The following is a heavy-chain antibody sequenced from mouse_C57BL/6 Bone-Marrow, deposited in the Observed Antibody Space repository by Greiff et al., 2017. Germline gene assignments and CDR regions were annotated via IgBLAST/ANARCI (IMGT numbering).Heavy chain of an antibody. V-gene: IGHV1-82*01. Sequence: VQLQQSGPELVKPGASVKISCKASGYAFSSSWMNWVKQRPGKGLEWIGRIYPGDGNTNYNGKFKGKATLTADKSSSTPYMQLSSLTSEDSAVYCCAYGYAYWGQGTTLTVSS. J-gene: IGHJ2*01. CDR1: GYAFSSSW. CDR2: IYPGDGNT. D-gene: IGHD2-2*01. CDR3: AYGYAY.